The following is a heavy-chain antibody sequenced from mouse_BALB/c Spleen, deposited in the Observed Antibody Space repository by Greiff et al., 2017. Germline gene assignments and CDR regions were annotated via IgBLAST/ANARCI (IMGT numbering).Heavy chain of an antibody. CDR3: ARNNYYGSSYDDY. CDR1: GYSFTDYN. CDR2: IDPYNGGT. V-gene: IGHV1S135*01. Sequence: VQLKQSGPELVKPGASVKVSCKASGYSFTDYNMYWVKQSHGKSLEWIGYIDPYNGGTSYNQKFKGKATLTADKSSSTAYMQLSSLTSDDSAVYFCARNNYYGSSYDDYWGQGTTLTVSS. J-gene: IGHJ2*01. D-gene: IGHD1-1*01.